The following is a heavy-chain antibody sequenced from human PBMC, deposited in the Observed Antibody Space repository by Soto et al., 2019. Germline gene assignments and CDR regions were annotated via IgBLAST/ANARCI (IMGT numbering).Heavy chain of an antibody. V-gene: IGHV3-30-3*01. CDR3: AKAYPQVGSNYCDY. CDR1: GFTFSSFA. D-gene: IGHD1-26*01. CDR2: ISYDGSNK. Sequence: QVQVVESGGAVVQPGRSLRLSCAASGFTFSSFALHWVRQAPGKGLEWVAVISYDGSNKYYADSVKGRFTISRDNSKNTMYLQMNSLRTEDTAVYYCAKAYPQVGSNYCDYWGQGTLVTVSS. J-gene: IGHJ4*02.